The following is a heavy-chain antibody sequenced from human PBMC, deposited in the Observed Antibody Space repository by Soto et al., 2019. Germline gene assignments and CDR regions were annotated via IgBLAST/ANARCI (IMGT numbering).Heavy chain of an antibody. CDR3: ARSYSRGGSYVVILDY. J-gene: IGHJ4*02. V-gene: IGHV5-51*01. Sequence: PGESLKISCKGSGYNFANYWIGCVRQMPGKGLEWMGIIYPGDSDTRYSPSFQGQVTISADNSISTAYLQWNSLKASDSAMYHCARSYSRGGSYVVILDYWRQGPLVTVSS. CDR1: GYNFANYW. D-gene: IGHD3-16*01. CDR2: IYPGDSDT.